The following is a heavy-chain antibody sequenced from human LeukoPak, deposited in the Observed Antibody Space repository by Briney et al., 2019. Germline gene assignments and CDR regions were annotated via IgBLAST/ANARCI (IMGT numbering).Heavy chain of an antibody. Sequence: SETLSLTCAVYGGSFSGYYWSWIRQPPGKGLEWIGEINHSGSTNYNPSLKSRVTISVDTSKNQFSLKLSSVTAADTAVYYCARVDTAMVTGVDYWGQGTLVTVSS. D-gene: IGHD5-18*01. CDR2: INHSGST. V-gene: IGHV4-34*01. J-gene: IGHJ4*02. CDR1: GGSFSGYY. CDR3: ARVDTAMVTGVDY.